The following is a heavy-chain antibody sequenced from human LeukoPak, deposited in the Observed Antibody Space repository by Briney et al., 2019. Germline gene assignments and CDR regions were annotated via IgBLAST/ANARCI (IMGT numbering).Heavy chain of an antibody. J-gene: IGHJ2*01. Sequence: PSETLSLTCAVYGGSFSGYYWSWIRQPPGKGLEWIGEINHSGSTNYNPSLKSRVTISVDTSKNQFSLKLSSVTAADTAVYYCARGQGGVVVTALFDLWGRGTLVTVSS. CDR1: GGSFSGYY. CDR2: INHSGST. CDR3: ARGQGGVVVTALFDL. V-gene: IGHV4-34*01. D-gene: IGHD2-21*02.